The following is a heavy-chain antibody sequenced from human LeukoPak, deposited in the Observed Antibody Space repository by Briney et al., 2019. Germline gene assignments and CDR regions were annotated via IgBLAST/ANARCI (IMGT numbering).Heavy chain of an antibody. J-gene: IGHJ4*02. D-gene: IGHD6-19*01. CDR3: AKGDSAWFHFDF. V-gene: IGHV3-23*01. CDR1: GFTFSTYA. Sequence: PGGSLRLSCAASGFTFSTYAMSWVRQAPGKGLGWVSGITIGGGGTYYADSVKGRFTISRDNSQNTLFLQMNSLRAEDTAVYYCAKGDSAWFHFDFWGQGALVTVSS. CDR2: ITIGGGGT.